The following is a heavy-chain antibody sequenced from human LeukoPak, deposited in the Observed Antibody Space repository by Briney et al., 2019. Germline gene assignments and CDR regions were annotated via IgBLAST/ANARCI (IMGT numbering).Heavy chain of an antibody. V-gene: IGHV3-23*01. D-gene: IGHD3-22*01. CDR1: GFTFSSYA. CDR2: ISGSGGST. J-gene: IGHJ4*02. CDR3: ANYDSSGYPFDY. Sequence: GGSLRLSCAASGFTFSSYAMSWVRQAPGEGLEWVSAISGSGGSTYYADSVKGRFTISRDNSKNTLYLQMNSLRAEDTAVYYCANYDSSGYPFDYWGQGTLVTVSS.